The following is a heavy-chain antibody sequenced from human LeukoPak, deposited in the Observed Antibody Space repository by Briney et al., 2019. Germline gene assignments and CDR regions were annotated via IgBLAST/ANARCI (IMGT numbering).Heavy chain of an antibody. CDR1: GGSFSGYY. D-gene: IGHD2-2*02. CDR2: INHGGRT. CDR3: ARGLELGYCSGASCYIWFDP. V-gene: IGHV4-34*01. J-gene: IGHJ5*02. Sequence: MPSETLSLTCVVSGGSFSGYYWSWIRQPPGKGLEWIGEINHGGRTNYSPSLKSRVTTSVDTSKNQFSLNLSSVTAADTAVYYCARGLELGYCSGASCYIWFDPWGQGTLVTVSS.